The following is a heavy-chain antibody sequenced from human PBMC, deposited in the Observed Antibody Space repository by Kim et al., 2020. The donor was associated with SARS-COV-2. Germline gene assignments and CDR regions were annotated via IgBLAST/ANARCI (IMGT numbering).Heavy chain of an antibody. J-gene: IGHJ6*02. D-gene: IGHD6-13*01. CDR1: GGSISSYY. Sequence: SETLSLTCTVSGGSISSYYWSWIRQPPGKGLEWIGYIYYSGSTNYNPSLKSRVTISVDTSKNQFSLKLSSVTAADTAVYYCARDPLIAAAGLTYYYYGLDVWGQGTTVTVSS. V-gene: IGHV4-59*13. CDR3: ARDPLIAAAGLTYYYYGLDV. CDR2: IYYSGST.